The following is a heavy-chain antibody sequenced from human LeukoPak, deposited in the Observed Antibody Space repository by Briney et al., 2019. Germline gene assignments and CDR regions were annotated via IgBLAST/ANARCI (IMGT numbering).Heavy chain of an antibody. Sequence: RGSLRLSCAASGFTFSSYSMNWVRQAPGKGLEWVSSISSSSSYIYYADSVKGRFTISRDNAKNSLYLQMNSLRAEDTAVYYCARDPPYCSSTSCPLLDYWGQGTLVTVSS. J-gene: IGHJ4*02. V-gene: IGHV3-21*01. CDR3: ARDPPYCSSTSCPLLDY. D-gene: IGHD2-2*01. CDR2: ISSSSSYI. CDR1: GFTFSSYS.